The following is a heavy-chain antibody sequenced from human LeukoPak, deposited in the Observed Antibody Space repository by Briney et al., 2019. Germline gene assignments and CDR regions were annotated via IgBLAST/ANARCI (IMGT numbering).Heavy chain of an antibody. V-gene: IGHV1-3*01. CDR3: ARDRTYCSSTSCYDRSFAFQH. CDR1: GYTFTSYA. Sequence: ASVKVSCKASGYTFTSYAMHWVRQAPGQRLEWMGWINAGNGNTKYSQKFQGRVTITADESTSTAYMELSSLRSEDTAVYYCARDRTYCSSTSCYDRSFAFQHWGQGTLVTVSS. J-gene: IGHJ1*01. D-gene: IGHD2-2*01. CDR2: INAGNGNT.